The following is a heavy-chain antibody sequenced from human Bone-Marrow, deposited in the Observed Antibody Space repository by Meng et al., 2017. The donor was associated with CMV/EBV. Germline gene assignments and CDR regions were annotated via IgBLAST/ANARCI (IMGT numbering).Heavy chain of an antibody. CDR2: IRYDGSNK. V-gene: IGHV3-30*02. D-gene: IGHD2-2*02. CDR1: GFTFSSYG. J-gene: IGHJ6*02. CDR3: AKDLGDCSSTSCYKSFDYYYYGMDV. Sequence: LSLTCAASGFTFSSYGMHWVRQAPGKGLEWVAFIRYDGSNKYYADSVKGRFTISRDNSKNTLYLQMNSLRAEDTAVYYCAKDLGDCSSTSCYKSFDYYYYGMDVWGQGTTVTVSS.